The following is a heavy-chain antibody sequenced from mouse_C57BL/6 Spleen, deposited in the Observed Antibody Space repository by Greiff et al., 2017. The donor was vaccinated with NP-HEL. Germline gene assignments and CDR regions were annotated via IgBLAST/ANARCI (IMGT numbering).Heavy chain of an antibody. V-gene: IGHV1-55*01. Sequence: QVHVKQSGAELVKPGASVKMSCKASGYTFTSYWITWVKQRPGQGLEWIGDIYPGSGSTNYNEKFKSKATLTVDTSSSTAYMQLSSLTSEDSAVYYCARYGKDYYAMDYWGQGTSVTVSS. CDR3: ARYGKDYYAMDY. CDR1: GYTFTSYW. CDR2: IYPGSGST. D-gene: IGHD1-1*01. J-gene: IGHJ4*01.